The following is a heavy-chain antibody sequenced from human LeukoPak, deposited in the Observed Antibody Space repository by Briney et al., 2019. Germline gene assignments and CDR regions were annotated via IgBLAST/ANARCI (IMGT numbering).Heavy chain of an antibody. Sequence: GGSLRLSCAASGFTFSSYWMSWGRQDPGKGLEWVANIKQDGSEKYYVDSVKGRFTISRDNAKNSLYLQMNSLRAEDTAVYYCARDRGGMVRGVNNWFDPWGQGTLVTVSS. D-gene: IGHD3-10*01. CDR3: ARDRGGMVRGVNNWFDP. J-gene: IGHJ5*02. CDR1: GFTFSSYW. V-gene: IGHV3-7*01. CDR2: IKQDGSEK.